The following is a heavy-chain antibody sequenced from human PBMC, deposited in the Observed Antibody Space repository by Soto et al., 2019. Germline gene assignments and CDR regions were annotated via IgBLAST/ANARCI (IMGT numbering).Heavy chain of an antibody. Sequence: PSETLSLTCAVSGGSISSYYWSWIRQPPGKGLGWIRSIYYRGSPHYNHSLKSRVTISLDPPKNHFSLKLSSVTAADTAVYYCARHDSSPKGDFDYWGQGTLVTVSS. CDR1: GGSISSYY. CDR2: IYYRGSP. J-gene: IGHJ4*02. V-gene: IGHV4-59*08. D-gene: IGHD2-21*01. CDR3: ARHDSSPKGDFDY.